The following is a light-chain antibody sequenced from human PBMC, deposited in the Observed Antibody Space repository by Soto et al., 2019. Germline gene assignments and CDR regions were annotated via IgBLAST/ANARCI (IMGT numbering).Light chain of an antibody. CDR3: QQYGSSPMYT. CDR1: QSVSTNY. V-gene: IGKV3-20*01. Sequence: EIVLKQSPGTLSLSPGESATLSCSASQSVSTNYLAWYQQKPGQAPRLLIYAASTRATGIPDRFSGSGSGTDFTLTISRLYPEDFAVYYCQQYGSSPMYTFGQGTKLEIK. J-gene: IGKJ2*01. CDR2: AAS.